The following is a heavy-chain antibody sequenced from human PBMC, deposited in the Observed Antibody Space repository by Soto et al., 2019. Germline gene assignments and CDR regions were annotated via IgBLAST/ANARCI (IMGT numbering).Heavy chain of an antibody. J-gene: IGHJ6*02. Sequence: PSETLSLTCAVYGGSFSGYYWSWIRQPPGKGLEWIGEINHSGSTNYNPSLKSRVTISVDTSKNQFSLKLSSVTAADTAVYYCARSGGHGGGDGMDVWGQGTTVTVSS. V-gene: IGHV4-34*01. CDR3: ARSGGHGGGDGMDV. CDR2: INHSGST. D-gene: IGHD1-26*01. CDR1: GGSFSGYY.